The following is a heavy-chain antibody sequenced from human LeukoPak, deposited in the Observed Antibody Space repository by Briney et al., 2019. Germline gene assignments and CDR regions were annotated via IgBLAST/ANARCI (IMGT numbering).Heavy chain of an antibody. CDR2: IYYSGST. V-gene: IGHV4-59*11. J-gene: IGHJ6*03. Sequence: SETLSLTCTVSGGSISSHYWSWIRQPPGKGLEWIGYIYYSGSTNYNPSLKSRVTISVDTSKNQFPLKLSSVTAADTAVYYCARDQGPLELRPDYYYMDVWGKGTTVTVSS. CDR1: GGSISSHY. D-gene: IGHD1-7*01. CDR3: ARDQGPLELRPDYYYMDV.